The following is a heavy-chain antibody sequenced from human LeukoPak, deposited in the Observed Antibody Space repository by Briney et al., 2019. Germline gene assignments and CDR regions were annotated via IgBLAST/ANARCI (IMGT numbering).Heavy chain of an antibody. D-gene: IGHD1-26*01. CDR3: AKDILWRDIVGATTSGFDY. V-gene: IGHV3-30*02. Sequence: GGSLRLSCAASGFTFSSCGMHWVRQAPGKGLEWVAVIWYDGSNKYYADSVKGRFTISRDNSKNTLYLQMNSLRAEDTALYYCAKDILWRDIVGATTSGFDYWGQGTLVTVSS. J-gene: IGHJ4*02. CDR1: GFTFSSCG. CDR2: IWYDGSNK.